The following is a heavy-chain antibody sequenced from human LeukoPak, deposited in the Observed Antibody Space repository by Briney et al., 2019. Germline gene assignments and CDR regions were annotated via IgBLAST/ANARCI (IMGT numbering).Heavy chain of an antibody. CDR3: ARGGGVVNYYYYYMDV. V-gene: IGHV1-69*05. Sequence: GASVKVSCKASGGTFSSYAISWVRQAPGQGLEWMGGIIPIFGTANYAQKFQGRVTITTDESTSTAYMELSSLRSEDTAVYYCARGGGVVNYYYYYMDVWGKGTTVTVSS. J-gene: IGHJ6*03. CDR1: GGTFSSYA. D-gene: IGHD3-3*01. CDR2: IIPIFGTA.